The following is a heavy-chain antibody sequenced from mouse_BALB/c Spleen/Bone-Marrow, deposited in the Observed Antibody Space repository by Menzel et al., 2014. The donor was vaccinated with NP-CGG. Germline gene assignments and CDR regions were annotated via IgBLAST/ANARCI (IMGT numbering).Heavy chain of an antibody. CDR3: ARDGNYAMDY. CDR2: INAGGSYT. D-gene: IGHD1-1*02. J-gene: IGHJ4*01. CDR1: GFTFSDYY. V-gene: IGHV5-4*02. Sequence: EVQLVESGGGLVKPGGSLKLSCAVSGFTFSDYYMYWVRQNPEKRLEWVATINAGGSYTYYPDSVKGRFTISRDNAKNNLYLQMSSLKSEDTAMYYSARDGNYAMDYWGQGTSVTVSS.